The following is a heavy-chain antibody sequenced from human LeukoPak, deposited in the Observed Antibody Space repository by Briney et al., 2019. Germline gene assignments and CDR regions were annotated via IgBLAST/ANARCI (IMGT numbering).Heavy chain of an antibody. CDR3: ARVDLFGI. D-gene: IGHD3-10*01. CDR2: ISSSSSYI. J-gene: IGHJ3*02. V-gene: IGHV3-21*01. Sequence: GGSLRLSCAASGFTFSSYSMNWVRQAPGKGLEWVSSISSSSSYINYADSVKSRLTISRDNAKNSLYLQMNSLRAEDTAVYYCARVDLFGIWGQGTIVTVSS. CDR1: GFTFSSYS.